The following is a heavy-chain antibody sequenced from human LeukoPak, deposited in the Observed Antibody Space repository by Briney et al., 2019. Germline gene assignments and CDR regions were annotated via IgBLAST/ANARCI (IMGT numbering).Heavy chain of an antibody. J-gene: IGHJ4*02. CDR2: IYHSGSA. V-gene: IGHV4-30-2*01. Sequence: SETLSLTCTVSGASISPNSYTWNWIRQAPGRRLEVIGYIYHSGSAHYAQSFDGRVTISIDLPKNQFSLKLNSVTAADTAVYYCARGTYIDPLDYWGQGTLVTVSS. CDR1: GASISPNSYT. CDR3: ARGTYIDPLDY. D-gene: IGHD3-10*01.